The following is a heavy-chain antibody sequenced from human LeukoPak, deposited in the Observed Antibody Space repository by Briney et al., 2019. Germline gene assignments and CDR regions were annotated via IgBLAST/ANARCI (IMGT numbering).Heavy chain of an antibody. CDR3: VRVAYSADFWSGYWFPD. D-gene: IGHD3-3*01. Sequence: SETLSLTCTVSGYSISSGYYWGWIRQPPGKGLEWIGSIYHSGSTYYNPSLKSRVTISVDTSKNQFSLKLSSVTAADTAVYYCVRVAYSADFWSGYWFPDWGQGTLVTVSS. CDR1: GYSISSGYY. J-gene: IGHJ4*02. V-gene: IGHV4-38-2*02. CDR2: IYHSGST.